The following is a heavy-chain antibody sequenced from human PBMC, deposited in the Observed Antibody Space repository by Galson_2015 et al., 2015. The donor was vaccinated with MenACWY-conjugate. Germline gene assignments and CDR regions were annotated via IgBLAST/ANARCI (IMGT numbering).Heavy chain of an antibody. V-gene: IGHV3-23*01. CDR1: GFPFSTYG. CDR2: ISGSGESP. D-gene: IGHD5-12*01. Sequence: SLRLSCAASGFPFSTYGMGWVRRAPGKGLEWVSGISGSGESPYYADSAKGRLTISRDNSNNMVYVQMNSLRDDDTAVYYCAKYSGARSLGEWGQGTLVTVSA. CDR3: AKYSGARSLGE. J-gene: IGHJ4*02.